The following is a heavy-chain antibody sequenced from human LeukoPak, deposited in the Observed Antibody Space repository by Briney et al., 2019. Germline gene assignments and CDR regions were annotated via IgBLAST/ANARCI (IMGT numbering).Heavy chain of an antibody. CDR1: GGSFSGYY. D-gene: IGHD5-18*01. J-gene: IGHJ4*02. Sequence: PSETLSLTCAVYGGSFSGYYWSWIRQPAGKGLEWIGRIYPSGSTNYNPSLKSRVTISVDTSKNQFSLKLSSVTAADTAVYYCARLGYSYGNYWGQGTLVTVSS. CDR2: IYPSGST. V-gene: IGHV4-59*10. CDR3: ARLGYSYGNY.